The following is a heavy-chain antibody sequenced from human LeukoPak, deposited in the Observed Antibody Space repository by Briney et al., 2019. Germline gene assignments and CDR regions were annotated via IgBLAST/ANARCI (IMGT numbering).Heavy chain of an antibody. CDR2: IKQDGSEK. J-gene: IGHJ3*02. D-gene: IGHD6-13*01. V-gene: IGHV3-7*01. Sequence: PGGSLRLSCAASGFTFSNYWMHWVRQAPGKGLEWVANIKQDGSEKYYVDSVKGRFTISRDNAKNSLYLQMNSLRAEDTAVYYCATTMVHSSSWYLNAFDIWGQGTMGTVSS. CDR1: GFTFSNYW. CDR3: ATTMVHSSSWYLNAFDI.